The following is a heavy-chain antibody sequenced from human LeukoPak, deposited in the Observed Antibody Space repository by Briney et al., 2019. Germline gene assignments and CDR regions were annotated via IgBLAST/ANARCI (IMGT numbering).Heavy chain of an antibody. J-gene: IGHJ5*02. Sequence: ASVKVSCKVSGYTLTELSMHWVRPAPGKGLEWMGGFDPEDGETIYAQKFQGRVTMTEDTSTDTAFMELSSLRSEDTAVYYCATDRVVPASIGGIWFDPWGQGTLVTASS. CDR3: ATDRVVPASIGGIWFDP. CDR1: GYTLTELS. CDR2: FDPEDGET. D-gene: IGHD2-2*01. V-gene: IGHV1-24*01.